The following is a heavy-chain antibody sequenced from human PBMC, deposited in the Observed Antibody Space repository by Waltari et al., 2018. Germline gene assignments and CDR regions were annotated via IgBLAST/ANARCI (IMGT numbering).Heavy chain of an antibody. D-gene: IGHD7-27*01. CDR3: ARYLGTALTFGNWFDP. J-gene: IGHJ5*02. CDR1: GGSISSGSYY. CDR2: IYTSGST. Sequence: QVQLQESGPGLVKPSQTLSLTCTVSGGSISSGSYYWSWIRQPAGKGLDWIGRIYTSGSTNYNPSLKSRVTISVDTSKNQFSLKLSSVTAADTAVYYCARYLGTALTFGNWFDPWGQGTLVTVSS. V-gene: IGHV4-61*02.